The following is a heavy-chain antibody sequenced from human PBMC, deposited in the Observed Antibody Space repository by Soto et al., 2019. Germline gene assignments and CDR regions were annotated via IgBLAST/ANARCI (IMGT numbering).Heavy chain of an antibody. D-gene: IGHD4-17*01. Sequence: QVQLVQSGAEVQKPGSSVKVSCKASGGTFSSYAISWVRQAPGQGLEWMGGIIPIFGTANYAQKFQGRVTITADESTSTAYMELSSLRSEDTAVYYCARDQDYGDLHWYFDLWGRGTLVTVSS. CDR2: IIPIFGTA. CDR3: ARDQDYGDLHWYFDL. V-gene: IGHV1-69*01. J-gene: IGHJ2*01. CDR1: GGTFSSYA.